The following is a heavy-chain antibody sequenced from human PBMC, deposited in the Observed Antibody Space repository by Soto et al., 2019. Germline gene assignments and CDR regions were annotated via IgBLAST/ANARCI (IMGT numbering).Heavy chain of an antibody. CDR3: ARGGSLHYFDY. Sequence: QVQLVESGGGVVQPGRSLRLSCAASGFTFSSYAMHWVRKAPGKGLEWVAVISYDGSNKYYADSVKGRFTISRDNSKNTLYLQMNSLRAEDTAVYYCARGGSLHYFDYWGQGTLVTVSS. V-gene: IGHV3-30-3*01. CDR1: GFTFSSYA. CDR2: ISYDGSNK. D-gene: IGHD3-16*01. J-gene: IGHJ4*02.